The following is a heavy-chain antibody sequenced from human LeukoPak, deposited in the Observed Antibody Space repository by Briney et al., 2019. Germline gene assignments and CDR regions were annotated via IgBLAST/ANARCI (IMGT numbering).Heavy chain of an antibody. J-gene: IGHJ6*04. Sequence: GASVKVSGKASGGTFSSYAISWVRQAPGQGLEWMGGIIPIFGTANYAQKFQGRVTITADVSTSTAYMELSSLRSEDAAVYYCARDTGIAAAGGSYYYYGMDVWGKGTTVTVSS. CDR2: IIPIFGTA. CDR3: ARDTGIAAAGGSYYYYGMDV. D-gene: IGHD6-13*01. V-gene: IGHV1-69*13. CDR1: GGTFSSYA.